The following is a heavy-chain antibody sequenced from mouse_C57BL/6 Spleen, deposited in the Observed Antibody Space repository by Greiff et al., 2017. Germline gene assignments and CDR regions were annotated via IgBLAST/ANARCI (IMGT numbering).Heavy chain of an antibody. V-gene: IGHV10-1*01. CDR1: GFSFNTYA. Sequence: EVKLMESGGGLVQPKGSLKLSCAASGFSFNTYAMNWVRQAPGKGLEWVARIRSKSNNYATYYADSVKDRFTISRDDSESMLYLQMNNLKTEDTAIYYCVRGSSYVDAMDYWGQGTSVTVSS. J-gene: IGHJ4*01. CDR3: VRGSSYVDAMDY. CDR2: IRSKSNNYAT. D-gene: IGHD1-1*01.